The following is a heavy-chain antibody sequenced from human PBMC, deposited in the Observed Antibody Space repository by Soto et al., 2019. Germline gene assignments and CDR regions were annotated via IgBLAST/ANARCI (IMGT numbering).Heavy chain of an antibody. Sequence: QVQLQESGPRLVSPSQTLSLTCTVSGGSISSAAYCWSWIRQSPDKGLEWIGHIYDGGTTYSSPSLKARXTXSXSTSETQFSLKLRSVSAADTAVYYCARGPSGDKIDYWGQGIQVTVSS. CDR2: IYDGGTT. CDR3: ARGPSGDKIDY. CDR1: GGSISSAAYC. J-gene: IGHJ4*02. V-gene: IGHV4-30-4*01. D-gene: IGHD7-27*01.